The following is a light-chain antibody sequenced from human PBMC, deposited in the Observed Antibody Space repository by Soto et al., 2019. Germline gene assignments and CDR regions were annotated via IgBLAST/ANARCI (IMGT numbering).Light chain of an antibody. V-gene: IGLV2-14*01. CDR3: SSYTSSSTLV. J-gene: IGLJ1*01. CDR1: SSDGGGYNY. Sequence: QSVLSQPASGSGSRGQSITISCTGTSSDGGGYNYVSWYQQHPGKAPKLMIYDVSNRPSGVSNRFSGSKSGNTASLTISGLQAEDEADYYCSSYTSSSTLVFGTGTKVTVL. CDR2: DVS.